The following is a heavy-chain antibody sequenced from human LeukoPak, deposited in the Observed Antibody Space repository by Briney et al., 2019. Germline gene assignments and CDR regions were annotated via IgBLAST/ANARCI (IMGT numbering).Heavy chain of an antibody. D-gene: IGHD1-7*01. V-gene: IGHV3-30*04. CDR2: TSFDGSDN. CDR1: GFTFSSYA. J-gene: IGHJ6*03. CDR3: AKRRGLELLYYYYMDV. Sequence: GGSLRLSCAASGFTFSSYAMHWVRQAPGKGLKWVAVTSFDGSDNYYADSVKGRFTISRDNAKNTLYLQMNSLRAEDTAVYYCAKRRGLELLYYYYMDVWGKGTTVTVSS.